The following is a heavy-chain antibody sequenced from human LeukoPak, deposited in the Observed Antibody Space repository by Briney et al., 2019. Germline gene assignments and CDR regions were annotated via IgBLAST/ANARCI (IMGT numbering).Heavy chain of an antibody. CDR2: IWYDGINN. J-gene: IGHJ4*02. D-gene: IGHD6-13*01. CDR1: GFTFSNYD. V-gene: IGHV3-33*01. CDR3: ARDYSRNSFDY. Sequence: GGSLRLSCAASGFTFSNYDMHWVRQAPGKGLEWVAVIWYDGINNYYAGSVKGRFSISRDNSKNALYLQMNSLSAEDTAVYFCARDYSRNSFDYWGQGTLVTVSS.